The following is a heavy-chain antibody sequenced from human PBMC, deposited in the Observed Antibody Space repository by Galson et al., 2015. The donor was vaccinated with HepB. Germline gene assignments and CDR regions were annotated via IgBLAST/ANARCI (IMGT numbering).Heavy chain of an antibody. J-gene: IGHJ3*02. D-gene: IGHD4-17*01. CDR1: GYTFTSYY. CDR3: VRRQNGRAFDI. CDR2: INPSGGST. V-gene: IGHV1-46*01. Sequence: SVKVSCKASGYTFTSYYMHWVRQAPGQGLEWMGIINPSGGSTSYAQKFQGRVTMTRDTSTSTVYMELSSLRSEDTAVYYCVRRQNGRAFDIWGQGTMVTVSS.